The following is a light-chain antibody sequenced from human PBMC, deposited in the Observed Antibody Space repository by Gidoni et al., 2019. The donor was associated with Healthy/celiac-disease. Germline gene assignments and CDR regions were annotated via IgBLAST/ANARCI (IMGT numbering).Light chain of an antibody. V-gene: IGKV3-11*01. CDR1: QSVSSY. Sequence: EIVLTQSPATLSLSPGERATLSCRASQSVSSYLAWYQQKPGQAPRLLIYDSSNTATGIPARFSCSGSGTDFTLTISSLGPEDFAFYFCQRRSNWPPLTFGGGTKVEIK. CDR3: QRRSNWPPLT. CDR2: DSS. J-gene: IGKJ4*01.